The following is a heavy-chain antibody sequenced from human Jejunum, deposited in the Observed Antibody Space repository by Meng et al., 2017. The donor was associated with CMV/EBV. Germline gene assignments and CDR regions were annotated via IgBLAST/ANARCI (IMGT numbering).Heavy chain of an antibody. Sequence: ISTSSYYWGWIRQPPGKGLEWIGNIYYSGSTYYNPSLKSRVTISVDTSKNQFSLKLSSVTAADTAVYYCARQRALGYDFWSGSYYFDYWGQGTLVTVSS. D-gene: IGHD3-3*01. CDR2: IYYSGST. CDR3: ARQRALGYDFWSGSYYFDY. J-gene: IGHJ4*02. CDR1: ISTSSYY. V-gene: IGHV4-39*01.